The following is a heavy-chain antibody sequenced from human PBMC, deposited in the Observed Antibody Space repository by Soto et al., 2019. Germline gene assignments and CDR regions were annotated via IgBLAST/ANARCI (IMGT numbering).Heavy chain of an antibody. Sequence: ETLSLTCAVYGGSFSGYYWSWSRQPPGQGLEWIGEINHSGSTNYNPSLKSRVTISVDTSKNQYSLKLSSVTAADTAVYYCERGLYSSSWYPFNWSDPWGQGTLVTVSS. D-gene: IGHD6-13*01. CDR2: INHSGST. J-gene: IGHJ5*02. CDR3: ERGLYSSSWYPFNWSDP. V-gene: IGHV4-34*01. CDR1: GGSFSGYY.